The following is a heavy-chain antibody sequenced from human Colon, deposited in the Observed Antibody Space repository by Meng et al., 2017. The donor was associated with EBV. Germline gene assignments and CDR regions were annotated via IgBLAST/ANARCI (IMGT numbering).Heavy chain of an antibody. CDR2: TSHSGST. CDR3: ASSDYYRSDY. J-gene: IGHJ4*02. V-gene: IGHV4-4*02. Sequence: QVQLQESGPGLGKPSDILSLTCAVSGGSISRSDWWSWVRQPPGKGLEWIGETSHSGSTDYSPSLKSRVTISLDKSKNQLSLKLNSVTAADTAVYYCASSDYYRSDYWGQGTMVTV. D-gene: IGHD3-22*01. CDR1: GGSISRSDW.